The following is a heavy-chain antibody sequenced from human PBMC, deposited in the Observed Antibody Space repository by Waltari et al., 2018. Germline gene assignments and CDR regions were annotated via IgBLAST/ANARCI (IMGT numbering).Heavy chain of an antibody. V-gene: IGHV1-69*12. J-gene: IGHJ6*03. Sequence: QVQLVQSGAEVKKPGSSVKVSCKASGGTFSSYAISWVRQAPGQGLEWVGGGTPLCGKAKHDKKVQGRVTITADQSTSTAYMGRSSLRSEDTAVYYCARDAAYCSSTSCYYMDVWGKGTTVTVSS. CDR1: GGTFSSYA. CDR2: GTPLCGKA. CDR3: ARDAAYCSSTSCYYMDV. D-gene: IGHD2-2*01.